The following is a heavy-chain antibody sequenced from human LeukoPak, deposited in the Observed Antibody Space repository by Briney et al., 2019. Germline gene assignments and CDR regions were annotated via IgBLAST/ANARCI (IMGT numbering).Heavy chain of an antibody. CDR3: ARGGGVAFAFDY. D-gene: IGHD3-16*01. CDR2: IYYSGST. CDR1: GGSIGSYY. J-gene: IGHJ4*02. Sequence: SETLSLTGTVSGGSIGSYYWSWIRQPPGKGLEWIGYIYYSGSTNYNPSLKSRVTISVDTSKNQFSLKLSSVTAADTAVYYCARGGGVAFAFDYWGQGTLVTVSS. V-gene: IGHV4-59*01.